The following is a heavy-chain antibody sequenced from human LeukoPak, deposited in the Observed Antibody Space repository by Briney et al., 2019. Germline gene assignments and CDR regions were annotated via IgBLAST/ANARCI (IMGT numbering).Heavy chain of an antibody. Sequence: GGSLRLSCAASGFTFNNYWMTWVRQAPGKGLEWVANIKKDGSEKYYVDSVKGRFTISRDNAKNLAFLQMNSLRAEDTAVYYCASLYGIDVCSQGSTVTVSS. CDR2: IKKDGSEK. CDR3: ASLYGIDV. J-gene: IGHJ6*02. CDR1: GFTFNNYW. V-gene: IGHV3-7*01.